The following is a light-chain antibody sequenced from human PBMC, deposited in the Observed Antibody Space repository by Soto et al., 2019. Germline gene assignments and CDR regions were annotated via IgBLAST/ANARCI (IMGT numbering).Light chain of an antibody. CDR2: AAS. V-gene: IGKV1-39*01. J-gene: IGKJ4*01. CDR1: QSISSY. CDR3: QQSFSTPLT. Sequence: KQVTQSPSSLSASVKDRVTITCRASQSISSYLNWYQQKPGKAPKLLIYAASSLQSGVPSRFSGSGSGTDSTLTISSLQPEDFATYYCQQSFSTPLTFGGGTKVDI.